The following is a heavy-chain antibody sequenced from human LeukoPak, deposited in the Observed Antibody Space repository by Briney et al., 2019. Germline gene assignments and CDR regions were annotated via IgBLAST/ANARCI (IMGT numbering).Heavy chain of an antibody. V-gene: IGHV4-59*01. CDR3: ARDFARVVTAIPGAFDI. J-gene: IGHJ3*02. CDR2: ISYSAST. D-gene: IGHD2-21*02. Sequence: SETLSLTCTVSGASISSDYWSWIRQPPGKGLEWIGYISYSASTNYNPSLKSRVTISIDTSKNQFSLKLSSVTAADTAVYYCARDFARVVTAIPGAFDIWGQGTMVTVSS. CDR1: GASISSDY.